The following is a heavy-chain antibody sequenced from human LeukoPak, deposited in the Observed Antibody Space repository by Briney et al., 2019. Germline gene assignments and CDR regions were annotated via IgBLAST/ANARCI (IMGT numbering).Heavy chain of an antibody. Sequence: SETLSLTCTVSGGSISSYYWSWIRQPPGKGLEWIGYIYYSGSTNYNPSLKSRVTISVDTSKNQCSLKLSSVTAADTAVYYCARHFNPGIAVAGKKFYFDYWGQGTLVTVSS. CDR3: ARHFNPGIAVAGKKFYFDY. CDR2: IYYSGST. V-gene: IGHV4-59*08. CDR1: GGSISSYY. D-gene: IGHD6-19*01. J-gene: IGHJ4*02.